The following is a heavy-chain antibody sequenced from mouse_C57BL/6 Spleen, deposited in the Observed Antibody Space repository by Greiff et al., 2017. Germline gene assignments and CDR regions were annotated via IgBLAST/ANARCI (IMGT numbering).Heavy chain of an antibody. Sequence: VQLQQPGAELVKPGASVKLSCKASGYTFTSYWMHWVKQRPGRGLEWIGRIDPKSGGTKYNEKFKSKATLTVDNPSSTAYMQLSSLTSEDSAVYYCARGGGDYGNYGDYGGQGTTLTVSS. V-gene: IGHV1-72*01. J-gene: IGHJ2*01. CDR1: GYTFTSYW. CDR3: ARGGGDYGNYGDY. CDR2: IDPKSGGT. D-gene: IGHD2-1*01.